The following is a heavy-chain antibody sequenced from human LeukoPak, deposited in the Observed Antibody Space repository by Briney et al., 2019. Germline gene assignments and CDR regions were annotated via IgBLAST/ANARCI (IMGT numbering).Heavy chain of an antibody. J-gene: IGHJ5*02. Sequence: SETLSLTCTVSGGSISTTSYFWAWIRQPPGGGGLGGIGSIFYSGTTYYNSSLKSRVTISVETSKNHFSLKLSSVTAADTALCYCARVYSSTHNWFDTWGQGTQVTVSS. CDR2: IFYSGTT. CDR3: ARVYSSTHNWFDT. V-gene: IGHV4-39*07. D-gene: IGHD2-2*01. CDR1: GGSISTTSYF.